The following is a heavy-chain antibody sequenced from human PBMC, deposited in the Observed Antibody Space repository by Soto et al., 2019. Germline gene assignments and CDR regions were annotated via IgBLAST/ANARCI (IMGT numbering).Heavy chain of an antibody. V-gene: IGHV4-59*01. CDR3: ARAEWLVYYFDY. CDR2: INYSGST. CDR1: VGAISSYY. D-gene: IGHD6-19*01. J-gene: IGHJ4*02. Sequence: QVQLQESGPGLVKASETLSLTCTVSVGAISSYYWSWIRQPPGKALEWIGYINYSGSTSSHPSLKGRVTISVDTSKNQFSLELYSVTAADTAVYYCARAEWLVYYFDYWGQGTLVIVSS.